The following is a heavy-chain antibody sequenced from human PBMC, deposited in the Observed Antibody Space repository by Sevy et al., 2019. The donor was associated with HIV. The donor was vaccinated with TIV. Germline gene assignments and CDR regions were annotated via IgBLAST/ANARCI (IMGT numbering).Heavy chain of an antibody. V-gene: IGHV3-23*01. CDR2: ISGSGGST. Sequence: GGSLRLSCAASGFTFSSYVMSWVRQAPGKGLEWVSAISGSGGSTYYADSVKGRFTISRDNSKNTLYLQMNSLRAEDTAVYYCAKDKEWELLRNFDYWGQGTLVTVSS. CDR1: GFTFSSYV. D-gene: IGHD1-26*01. CDR3: AKDKEWELLRNFDY. J-gene: IGHJ4*02.